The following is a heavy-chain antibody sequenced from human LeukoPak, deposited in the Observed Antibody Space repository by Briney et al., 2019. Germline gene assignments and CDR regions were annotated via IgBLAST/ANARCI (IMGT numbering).Heavy chain of an antibody. CDR1: GFTFSSYI. CDR2: ISSSSSYI. J-gene: IGHJ4*02. D-gene: IGHD3-10*01. Sequence: GGSLRLSCAASGFTFSSYIMIWVRHAPGKGLEWVSSISSSSSYIYYADSVNGRFTISRDNAKDSLYLQMNSLSAEDTALYYCVRGFRGGPFDYWGQGTLVTVSS. CDR3: VRGFRGGPFDY. V-gene: IGHV3-21*04.